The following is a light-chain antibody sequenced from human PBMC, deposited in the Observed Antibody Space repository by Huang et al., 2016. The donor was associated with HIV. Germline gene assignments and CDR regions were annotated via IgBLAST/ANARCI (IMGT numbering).Light chain of an antibody. CDR2: KSS. J-gene: IGKJ1*01. V-gene: IGKV1-5*03. CDR1: QSVSTW. CDR3: QQYNTFWT. Sequence: DIQMTQSPSILSASIGDRVTITCRASQSVSTWLAWYQQKPGHPPKRLIYKSSTLESGVLSRFSGSGSGTEFTLTISSLQPDDFATYYCQQYNTFWTFGQGTKV.